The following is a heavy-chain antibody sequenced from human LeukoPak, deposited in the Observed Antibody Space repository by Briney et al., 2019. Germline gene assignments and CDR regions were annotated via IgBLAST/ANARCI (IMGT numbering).Heavy chain of an antibody. CDR2: INHSGST. J-gene: IGHJ6*02. Sequence: PSETLSLTCAVYGGSFSGYYWSWIRQPPGKGLEWIGEINHSGSTNYNPSLKSRVTISVDTSKNQFSLKLSSVTAADTAVYYCAKEYCSGGSCYYYGMDVWGQGTTVTVSS. CDR3: AKEYCSGGSCYYYGMDV. CDR1: GGSFSGYY. D-gene: IGHD2-15*01. V-gene: IGHV4-34*01.